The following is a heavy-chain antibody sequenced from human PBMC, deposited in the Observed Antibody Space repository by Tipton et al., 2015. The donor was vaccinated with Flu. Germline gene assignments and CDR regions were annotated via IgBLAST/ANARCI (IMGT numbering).Heavy chain of an antibody. D-gene: IGHD1-26*01. CDR1: GVTFNKYA. V-gene: IGHV3-23*01. CDR2: ISGSGGST. Sequence: GSLRLSCTASGVTFNKYAMNWVRQAPGRGLEWVSTISGSGGSTYYADSVKGRFTISRDNSNNTVFLQMNSLRVDDAAVYYCAKGSSGSYYLVYFEYWGQGAQVTVSS. J-gene: IGHJ4*02. CDR3: AKGSSGSYYLVYFEY.